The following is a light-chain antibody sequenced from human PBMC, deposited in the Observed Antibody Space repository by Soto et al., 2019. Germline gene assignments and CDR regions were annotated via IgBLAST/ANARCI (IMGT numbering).Light chain of an antibody. Sequence: QSVLTQPASVSGSPGQSITISRTGTSSDVGSYNLVSWYQYHPGKAPKLMIYEVSKRPSGVANRFSGSKSGNTASLTISGLQGEDEADYYCCSYAGSSTLMVFGGGTKLTVL. CDR3: CSYAGSSTLMV. J-gene: IGLJ2*01. CDR1: SSDVGSYNL. V-gene: IGLV2-23*02. CDR2: EVS.